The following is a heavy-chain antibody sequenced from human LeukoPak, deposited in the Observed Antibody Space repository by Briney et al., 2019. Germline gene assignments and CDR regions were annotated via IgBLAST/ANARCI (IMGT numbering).Heavy chain of an antibody. D-gene: IGHD3-3*01. J-gene: IGHJ5*02. CDR1: GGSISSYY. CDR3: ARHDFGVATSFDP. Sequence: SETLSLTCTVSGGSISSYYWSWIRQPPGKGLEWIGYIYYSGSTNYNPSLKSRVTISVDTSKNQFSLKLSSVTAADTAVYYCARHDFGVATSFDPWGQGTLVTVSS. V-gene: IGHV4-59*08. CDR2: IYYSGST.